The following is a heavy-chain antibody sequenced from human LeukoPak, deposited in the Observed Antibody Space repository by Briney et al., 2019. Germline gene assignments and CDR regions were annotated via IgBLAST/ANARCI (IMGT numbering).Heavy chain of an antibody. J-gene: IGHJ4*02. V-gene: IGHV3-53*01. CDR1: GFTVSSNY. Sequence: GGSLRLPCAASGFTVSSNYMSWVRQAPGKGLEWVSVIYSGGSTYYADSEKGRFTISRDNSKNTLYLQMNSLRAEDTAVYYCARAWFGELAFDYWGQGTLVTVSS. CDR3: ARAWFGELAFDY. D-gene: IGHD3-10*01. CDR2: IYSGGST.